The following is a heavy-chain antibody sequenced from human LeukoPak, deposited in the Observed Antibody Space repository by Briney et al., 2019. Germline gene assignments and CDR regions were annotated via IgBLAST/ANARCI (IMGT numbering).Heavy chain of an antibody. CDR2: ISLTNSTI. D-gene: IGHD2-21*01. CDR1: GFTFSAYR. CDR3: ARDLHCGGDCYPLTY. J-gene: IGHJ4*02. V-gene: IGHV3-48*01. Sequence: GGSLRLSCAASGFTFSAYRMNWVRQAPGKGLEWISYISLTNSTIYYADSVKGRFTISRDNAKNSLYLQMNSLRAEDTALYYCARDLHCGGDCYPLTYWGQGTMVTVSS.